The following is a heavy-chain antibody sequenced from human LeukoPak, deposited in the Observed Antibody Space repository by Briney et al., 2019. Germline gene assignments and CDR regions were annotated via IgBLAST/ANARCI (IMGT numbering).Heavy chain of an antibody. J-gene: IGHJ4*02. CDR1: GGSISSTSYY. D-gene: IGHD5-24*01. V-gene: IGHV4-39*07. CDR3: ARDPRDGYNLYFDY. CDR2: IYYSGST. Sequence: SETLSLTCTVSGGSISSTSYYWGWIRQPPGKGLEWIGSIYYSGSTFYNPSLKSRVTISVDTSKNQFSLKLSSVTAADTAVYYCARDPRDGYNLYFDYWGQGTLVTVSS.